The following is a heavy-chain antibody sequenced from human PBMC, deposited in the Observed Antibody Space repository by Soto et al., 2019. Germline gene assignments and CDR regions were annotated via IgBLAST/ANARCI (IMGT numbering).Heavy chain of an antibody. D-gene: IGHD2-2*01. CDR1: GYTFTTYG. CDR3: AREVGHMDV. V-gene: IGHV1-18*04. J-gene: IGHJ6*02. CDR2: VSPYNGDT. Sequence: ASVKVSCKASGYTFTTYGINWVRQAPGQGLEWMGWVSPYNGDTTYAQKVQGRVTMTTDTSKRTAYLELRSLRSDDTAVYSCAREVGHMDVWGQGTTVTVYS.